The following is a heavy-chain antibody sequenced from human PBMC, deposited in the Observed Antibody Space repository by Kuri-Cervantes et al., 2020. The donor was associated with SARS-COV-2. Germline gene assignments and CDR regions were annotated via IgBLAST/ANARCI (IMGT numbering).Heavy chain of an antibody. CDR2: IYYSGST. D-gene: IGHD2-2*02. J-gene: IGHJ3*02. CDR1: GGSISSYY. Sequence: ESLKISCTVSGGSISSYYWSWIRQPPGKGLEWSGYIYYSGSTNYNPSLKSRVTISVDTSKNQFSLKLSSVTAADTAVYYCARIARAQLLYGDAFDIWGQGTMVTVSS. CDR3: ARIARAQLLYGDAFDI. V-gene: IGHV4-59*08.